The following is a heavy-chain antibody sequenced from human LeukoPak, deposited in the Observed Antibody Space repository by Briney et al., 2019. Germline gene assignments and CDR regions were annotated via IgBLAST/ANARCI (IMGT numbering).Heavy chain of an antibody. CDR3: ARAGSGSYKRGHDAFDI. CDR2: IYYSGST. J-gene: IGHJ3*02. V-gene: IGHV4-59*01. CDR1: GGSISSYY. Sequence: SETLSLTCTVSGGSISSYYWSWIRQPPGKGLEWIGYIYYSGSTNYNPSLKSRVTISVDTSKNQFSLKLSSVTAADTAVYYCARAGSGSYKRGHDAFDIWGQGTMVTVSS. D-gene: IGHD1-26*01.